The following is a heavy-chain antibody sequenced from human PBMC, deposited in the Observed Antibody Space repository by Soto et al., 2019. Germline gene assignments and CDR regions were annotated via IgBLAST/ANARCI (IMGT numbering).Heavy chain of an antibody. J-gene: IGHJ3*02. V-gene: IGHV3-21*01. CDR2: IYGSGSNT. Sequence: GSLRLSCAASGFTYSSYSMNSVRQAPGTGLEWVSVIYGSGSNTYLADSVKGRFTISRDNAKNSLYLQMNSLRAEDTAVYYCAREVSAFDIWGQGTMVNVSS. CDR3: AREVSAFDI. CDR1: GFTYSSYS.